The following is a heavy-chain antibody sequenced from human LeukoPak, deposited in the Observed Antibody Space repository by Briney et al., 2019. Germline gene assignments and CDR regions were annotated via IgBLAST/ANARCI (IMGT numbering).Heavy chain of an antibody. D-gene: IGHD3-9*01. CDR2: IYYSGST. J-gene: IGHJ6*02. CDR3: ARVRSSYDILTGYYNADYYGMDV. V-gene: IGHV4-59*01. Sequence: SETLSLTCTVSGGSISSYYWSWIRQPPGKGLEWIGYIYYSGSTNYNPSLKSRVTISVDTSKNQFSLKLSSVTAADTAVYYCARVRSSYDILTGYYNADYYGMDVWGQGTTVTVSS. CDR1: GGSISSYY.